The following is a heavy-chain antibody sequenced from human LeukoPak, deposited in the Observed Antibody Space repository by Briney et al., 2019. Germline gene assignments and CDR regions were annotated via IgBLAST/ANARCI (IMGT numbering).Heavy chain of an antibody. CDR2: INPNSGGT. CDR3: ARGFGYCSSTSCYEIDENWFAP. J-gene: IGHJ5*02. V-gene: IGHV1-2*02. Sequence: ASVKVSCKASGYTFTGYYMHWVRQAPGQGLEWMGWINPNSGGTNYAQKFQGGVTMTRDTSISTAYMELSRLRSDDTAVYYCARGFGYCSSTSCYEIDENWFAPWGQGTLVTVSS. CDR1: GYTFTGYY. D-gene: IGHD2-2*01.